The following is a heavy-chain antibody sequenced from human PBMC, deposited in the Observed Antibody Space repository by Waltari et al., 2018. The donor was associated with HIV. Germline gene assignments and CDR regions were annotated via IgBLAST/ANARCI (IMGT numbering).Heavy chain of an antibody. Sequence: QVHLVASGGAVVQSGKSLRLSCAASGFNFRNYAMHWVRQGPGKGLEWLSVIWADGSHESYADFAKGRFTISRDDSDNTLFLYLSGLRADDTAVYYCARDQHSATNYYGLDVWGQGTTVTVS. V-gene: IGHV3-33*02. J-gene: IGHJ6*02. D-gene: IGHD3-10*01. CDR2: IWADGSHE. CDR1: GFNFRNYA. CDR3: ARDQHSATNYYGLDV.